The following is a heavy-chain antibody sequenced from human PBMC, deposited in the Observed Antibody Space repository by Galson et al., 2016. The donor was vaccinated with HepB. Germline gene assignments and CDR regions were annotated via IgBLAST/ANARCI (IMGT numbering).Heavy chain of an antibody. CDR1: GFTFNNFA. Sequence: SLRLSCAASGFTFNNFAMNWVRQAPGKGLEWVSSITGLGGKAFYSDSVKGRFTFSRDNSANTLFLQMTSLRPEETAVYYFVKISGYNNGWPYKHFDHWGPGTLITVSS. V-gene: IGHV3-23*01. CDR3: VKISGYNNGWPYKHFDH. J-gene: IGHJ4*03. D-gene: IGHD5-12*01. CDR2: ITGLGGKA.